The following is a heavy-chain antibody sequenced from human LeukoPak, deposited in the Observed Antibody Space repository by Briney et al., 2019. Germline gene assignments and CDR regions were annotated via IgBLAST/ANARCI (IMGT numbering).Heavy chain of an antibody. V-gene: IGHV4-39*07. CDR3: ARGSYYDSSGKDAMGFDP. D-gene: IGHD3-22*01. Sequence: SETLSLTCTVSGGSISSSSYYWGWIRQPPGKGLEWIGSIYYSGSTYYNPSLKSRVTISVDTSKNQFSLKLSSVTAADTAVYYCARGSYYDSSGKDAMGFDPWGQGTLVTVSS. CDR2: IYYSGST. J-gene: IGHJ5*02. CDR1: GGSISSSSYY.